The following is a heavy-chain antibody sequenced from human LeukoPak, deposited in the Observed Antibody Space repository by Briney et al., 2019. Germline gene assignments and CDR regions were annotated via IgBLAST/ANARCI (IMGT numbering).Heavy chain of an antibody. Sequence: KASETLSLTCAVYGGSFSGYYWSWIRQPPGKGLEWIGEINHSGSTNYNPSLKSRVTISVDTSKNQFSLKLSSVTAADTAVYYCARARGSSWLQWGFDYWGQGTLVTVSS. J-gene: IGHJ4*02. CDR1: GGSFSGYY. CDR2: INHSGST. D-gene: IGHD6-13*01. CDR3: ARARGSSWLQWGFDY. V-gene: IGHV4-34*01.